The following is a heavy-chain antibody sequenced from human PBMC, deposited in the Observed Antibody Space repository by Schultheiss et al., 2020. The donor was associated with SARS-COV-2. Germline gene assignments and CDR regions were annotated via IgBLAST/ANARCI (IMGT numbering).Heavy chain of an antibody. Sequence: SVKVSCKASGGTFSSYAISWVRQAPGQGLEWMGGIIPIFGTANYAQKFQGRVTITADESTSTAYMELSSLRSEDTAVYYCARRKGSYYPNRPFDYWGQGTLVTVSS. J-gene: IGHJ4*02. CDR2: IIPIFGTA. CDR3: ARRKGSYYPNRPFDY. D-gene: IGHD1-26*01. V-gene: IGHV1-69*13. CDR1: GGTFSSYA.